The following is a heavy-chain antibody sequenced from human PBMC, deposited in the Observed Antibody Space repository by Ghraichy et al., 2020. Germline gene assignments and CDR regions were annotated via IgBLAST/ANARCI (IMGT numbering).Heavy chain of an antibody. D-gene: IGHD3-3*01. CDR3: ARGPIDYDFWSGPISPRNYYYYYGMDV. J-gene: IGHJ6*02. CDR2: ISSSSSTI. CDR1: GFTFSSYS. V-gene: IGHV3-48*01. Sequence: GGSLRLSCAASGFTFSSYSMNWVRQAPGKGLEWVSYISSSSSTIYYADSVKGRFTISRDNAKNSLYLQMNSLRAEDTAVYYCARGPIDYDFWSGPISPRNYYYYYGMDVWGQGTTVTVSS.